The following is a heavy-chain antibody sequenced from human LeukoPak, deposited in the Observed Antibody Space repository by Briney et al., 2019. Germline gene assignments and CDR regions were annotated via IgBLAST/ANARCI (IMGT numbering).Heavy chain of an antibody. V-gene: IGHV4-30-2*01. D-gene: IGHD2-2*01. CDR3: ARAGCSSTSCYPPDGMDV. CDR1: GGSISSGGYS. J-gene: IGHJ6*02. CDR2: IYHSGST. Sequence: SETLSLTCAVSGGSISSGGYSWSWIRQPPGKGLEWIGYIYHSGSTYYNPSLKSRVTISVDRSKNQFSLKLSSVTAADTAVYYCARAGCSSTSCYPPDGMDVWGQGTTVTVSS.